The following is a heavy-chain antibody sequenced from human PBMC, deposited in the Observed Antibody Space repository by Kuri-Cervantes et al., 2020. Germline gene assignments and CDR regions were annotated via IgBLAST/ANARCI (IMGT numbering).Heavy chain of an antibody. D-gene: IGHD5-18*01. V-gene: IGHV3-30*18. CDR1: GFTFSSYG. Sequence: LSLTCAASGFTFSSYGMHWVRQAPGKGLEWVAVISYDGSNKYYADSVKGRFTISRDNSKNTLYLQMNSLRAEDTAVYYCAKDMDSYGGPFDIWDQGKMVTVSS. CDR3: AKDMDSYGGPFDI. J-gene: IGHJ3*02. CDR2: ISYDGSNK.